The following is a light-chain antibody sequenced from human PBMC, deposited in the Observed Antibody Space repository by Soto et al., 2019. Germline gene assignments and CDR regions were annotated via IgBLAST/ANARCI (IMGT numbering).Light chain of an antibody. Sequence: SYELTQPPSVSVSPGQTARITCSGDALPKEYVYWYQQKPGQAPVLLIYKNKERPSGIPERFSGSSSGTKDTLTISGGQAEEEADYYCQSADSSGTYRVFGGGTQLTVL. CDR3: QSADSSGTYRV. CDR2: KNK. J-gene: IGLJ2*01. V-gene: IGLV3-25*02. CDR1: ALPKEY.